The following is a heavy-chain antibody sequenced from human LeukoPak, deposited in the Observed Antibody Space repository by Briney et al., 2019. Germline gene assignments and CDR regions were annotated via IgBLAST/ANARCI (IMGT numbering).Heavy chain of an antibody. J-gene: IGHJ4*02. D-gene: IGHD6-19*01. Sequence: PSETLSLTCAVYGGSFSGYYWSWIRQPPGKGLEWIGEINHSGSTNYNPSLKSRVTISVDTSKNQFSLKLSSVTAADTAVYYCARGPKTGTTKYSSGWYYFDYWGQGTLVTVSS. V-gene: IGHV4-34*01. CDR2: INHSGST. CDR3: ARGPKTGTTKYSSGWYYFDY. CDR1: GGSFSGYY.